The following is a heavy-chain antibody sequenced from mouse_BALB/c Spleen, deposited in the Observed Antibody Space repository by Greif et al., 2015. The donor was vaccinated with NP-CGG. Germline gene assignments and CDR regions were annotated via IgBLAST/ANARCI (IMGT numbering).Heavy chain of an antibody. Sequence: VKLVESGAELVKPGASVKLSCKASGYTFTSYWMHWVKQRPGQGLEWIGEINPSNGRTNYNEKFKSKATLTVDKSSSTAYMQLSSLTSEDSAVYYCARFNYFDYWGQGTTLTVSS. J-gene: IGHJ2*01. CDR3: ARFNYFDY. V-gene: IGHV1S81*02. CDR2: INPSNGRT. CDR1: GYTFTSYW.